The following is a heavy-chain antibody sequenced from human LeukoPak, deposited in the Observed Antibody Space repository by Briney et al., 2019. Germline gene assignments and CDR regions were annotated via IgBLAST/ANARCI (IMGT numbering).Heavy chain of an antibody. CDR2: IYPGDSDT. CDR1: AYSFTYYW. Sequence: GESLKISCKGSAYSFTYYWIGCVRQMPGKGLEWMGIIYPGDSDTRYSPSFQGQVTISADKSISTAYLQWSSLKASDTAMYYCASRNSQIGDYWGQGTLVTVSS. D-gene: IGHD1-14*01. V-gene: IGHV5-51*01. J-gene: IGHJ4*02. CDR3: ASRNSQIGDY.